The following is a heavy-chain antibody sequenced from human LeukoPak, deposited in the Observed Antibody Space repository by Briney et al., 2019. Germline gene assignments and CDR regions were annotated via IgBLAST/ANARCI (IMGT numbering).Heavy chain of an antibody. V-gene: IGHV3-30*02. CDR2: IRYDGSNK. CDR3: AKDLRRYFDCFDY. CDR1: GFTFSSYG. Sequence: GGSLRLSCAASGFTFSSYGMHWVRQAPGKGLEWVAFIRYDGSNKYYADSVKGRFTISRDNSKNTLYLQMNSLKAEDTAVYYFAKDLRRYFDCFDYWGQGTLVTVSS. D-gene: IGHD3-9*01. J-gene: IGHJ4*02.